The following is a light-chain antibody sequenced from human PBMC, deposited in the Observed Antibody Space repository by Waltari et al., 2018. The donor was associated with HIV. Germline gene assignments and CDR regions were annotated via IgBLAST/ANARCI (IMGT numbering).Light chain of an antibody. Sequence: QSVLTQPPSLSGAPGQRVTISCTGSTSNIGAPFDVHWSQQFPGKAPKLLIHGHTLRPSGVPDRFAASPSGSSASLAITGLHLEDEATYYCQSYDSSLSSWIFGGGTKLTVL. CDR3: QSYDSSLSSWI. V-gene: IGLV1-40*01. J-gene: IGLJ2*01. CDR2: GHT. CDR1: TSNIGAPFD.